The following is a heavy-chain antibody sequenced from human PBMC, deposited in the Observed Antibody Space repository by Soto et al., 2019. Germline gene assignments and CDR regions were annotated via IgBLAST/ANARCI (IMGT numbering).Heavy chain of an antibody. CDR2: INHSGST. J-gene: IGHJ6*02. CDR1: GGSFSGYY. V-gene: IGHV4-34*01. Sequence: PSETLSLTCAVYGGSFSGYYWSWIRQPPGKGLEWIGKINHSGSTNYNPSLKSRVTISVDTSKNQFSLKLSSVTAADTAVYYCARNGSYYDFWSGYYFGGGMDVWGQGTTVPSP. D-gene: IGHD3-3*01. CDR3: ARNGSYYDFWSGYYFGGGMDV.